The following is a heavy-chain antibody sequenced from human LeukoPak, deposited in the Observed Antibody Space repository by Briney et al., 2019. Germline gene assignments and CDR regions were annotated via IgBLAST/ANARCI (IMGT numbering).Heavy chain of an antibody. Sequence: PGGSLRLSCAASGFTVSSNYMSWVRQAPGKGLEWVSVIYNGGSTYYADSVKGRFTISRDNSKNTLYLQMNSLRAEDTAVYYCAKEGGYCSTASCYHFFDDWGQGTLVTVSS. CDR3: AKEGGYCSTASCYHFFDD. V-gene: IGHV3-66*01. CDR1: GFTVSSNY. J-gene: IGHJ4*02. D-gene: IGHD2-2*01. CDR2: IYNGGST.